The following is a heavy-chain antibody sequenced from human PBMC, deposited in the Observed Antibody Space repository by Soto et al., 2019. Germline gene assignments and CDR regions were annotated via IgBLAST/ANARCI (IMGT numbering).Heavy chain of an antibody. Sequence: ASVKVSCKASGGTFSSYAISWVRQAPGQGLEWMGGIIPIFGTANYAQKFQGRVTITADESTSTAYMELSSLRSEDTAVYYCASSWGSRVATIRYYYYGMDVWGQGTTVTVSS. CDR1: GGTFSSYA. CDR2: IIPIFGTA. V-gene: IGHV1-69*13. CDR3: ASSWGSRVATIRYYYYGMDV. D-gene: IGHD5-12*01. J-gene: IGHJ6*02.